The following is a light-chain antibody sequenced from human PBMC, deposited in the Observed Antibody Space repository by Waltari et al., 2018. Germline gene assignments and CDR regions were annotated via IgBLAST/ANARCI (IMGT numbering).Light chain of an antibody. CDR3: HVWDGKTVM. V-gene: IGLV3-21*02. CDR1: NIGGRS. Sequence: SSVLTQAPSVSVAPGQTATITCWGDNIGGRSVHWYQQRPGRAPVLVVYHNSDRPSGIPDRFSGSKSGNAATLTISGGEAVDEADYYCHVWDGKTVMFGGGTKLTVL. CDR2: HNS. J-gene: IGLJ3*02.